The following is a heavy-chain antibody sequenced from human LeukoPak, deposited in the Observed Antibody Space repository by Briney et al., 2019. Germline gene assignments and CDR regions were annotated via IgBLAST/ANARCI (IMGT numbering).Heavy chain of an antibody. V-gene: IGHV4-39*07. D-gene: IGHD3-10*01. CDR3: ARARIYYYGSGSPSGRSLPLDY. CDR2: INHSGST. CDR1: GGSISSSSYY. J-gene: IGHJ4*02. Sequence: PSETLSLTCTVSGGSISSSSYYWGWIRQPPGKGLEWIGEINHSGSTNYNPSLKSRVTISVDKSKNQFSLKLSSVTAADTAVYYCARARIYYYGSGSPSGRSLPLDYWGQGTLVTVSS.